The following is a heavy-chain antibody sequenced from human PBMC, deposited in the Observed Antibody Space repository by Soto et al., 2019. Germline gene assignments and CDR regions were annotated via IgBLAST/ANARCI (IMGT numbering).Heavy chain of an antibody. CDR2: SYYRGST. CDR1: GGSISSRSHY. Sequence: QLQLQESGPGLVKPSETLSLTCTGSGGSISSRSHYWGWIRQSPGKHLEWIGSSYYRGSTHYNPSLKTRVTISVDTSKNQVSLKVYSVTAADTAVYYCATADGFGVVTPFFEYWGQGILVTVSS. D-gene: IGHD3-3*01. CDR3: ATADGFGVVTPFFEY. J-gene: IGHJ4*02. V-gene: IGHV4-39*01.